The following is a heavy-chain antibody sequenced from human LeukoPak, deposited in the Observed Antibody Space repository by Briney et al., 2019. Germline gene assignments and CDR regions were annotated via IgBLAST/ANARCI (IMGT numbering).Heavy chain of an antibody. CDR2: ISAYNGNT. CDR1: GYTFTSYG. V-gene: IGHV1-18*01. Sequence: ASVKVSCKASGYTFTSYGISWVRQAPGQGLEWMGWISAYNGNTNYAQKLQGRVTMTTDTSTSTAYMELRSLRSEDTAVYYCARGVPTVAGRSYYYYGMDVWGQGTTVTVSS. J-gene: IGHJ6*02. CDR3: ARGVPTVAGRSYYYYGMDV. D-gene: IGHD6-19*01.